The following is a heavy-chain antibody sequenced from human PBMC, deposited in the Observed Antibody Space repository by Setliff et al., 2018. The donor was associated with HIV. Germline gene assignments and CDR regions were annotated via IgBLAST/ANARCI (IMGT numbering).Heavy chain of an antibody. J-gene: IGHJ1*01. V-gene: IGHV1-46*01. D-gene: IGHD6-6*01. Sequence: ASVKVSCKASGYTFTSYYMHWVRQAPGQGLEWMGIINPSSGSTTYAQKFQARVTMTRYTSTSTVYMELSSLRSADTAVYYCARDPAPSSSASYFQHWGQGTPVTVSS. CDR2: INPSSGST. CDR3: ARDPAPSSSASYFQH. CDR1: GYTFTSYY.